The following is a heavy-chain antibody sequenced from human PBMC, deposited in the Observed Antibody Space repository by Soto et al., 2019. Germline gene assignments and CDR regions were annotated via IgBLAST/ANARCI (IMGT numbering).Heavy chain of an antibody. V-gene: IGHV3-23*01. CDR2: ISGSGGFT. J-gene: IGHJ4*02. Sequence: VQLLESGGGLVQPGGSLRLSCAASGFTFSNYAMNWVRQAPGKGLEWVSAISGSGGFTYYADSVKGRFTISRDNSKNTLFPQMNSLRAEDTAVFYCAKDGDTNIVGNYFDYWGQGTLVTVSS. D-gene: IGHD5-12*01. CDR1: GFTFSNYA. CDR3: AKDGDTNIVGNYFDY.